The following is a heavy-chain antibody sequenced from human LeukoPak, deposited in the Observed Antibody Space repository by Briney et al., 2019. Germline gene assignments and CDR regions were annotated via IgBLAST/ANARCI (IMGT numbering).Heavy chain of an antibody. V-gene: IGHV1-46*01. CDR3: ARGGSHIVVVTAPDY. Sequence: ASVKVSCKASGYTFTSYYMRWVRQAPGQGLEWMGIINPSGGSTSYAQKFQGRVTMTRDTSTSTVYMELSSLRSEDTAVYYCARGGSHIVVVTAPDYWGQGTLVTVSS. D-gene: IGHD2-21*02. J-gene: IGHJ4*02. CDR2: INPSGGST. CDR1: GYTFTSYY.